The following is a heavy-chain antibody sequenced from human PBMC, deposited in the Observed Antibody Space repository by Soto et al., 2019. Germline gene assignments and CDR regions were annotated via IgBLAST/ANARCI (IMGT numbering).Heavy chain of an antibody. V-gene: IGHV3-21*01. Sequence: EVQLVESGGGLVKPGGSPRLSCAASGFSFSDYSMNWVRQAPGKVLEWVSSISGSTSYIYYADSLKGRFTVSRYNAEKSLYLQMNSLRAEDTAVYYCARDGAYCSGTGCRDYYHYMDVWGKGTMVTVSS. CDR2: ISGSTSYI. CDR1: GFSFSDYS. CDR3: ARDGAYCSGTGCRDYYHYMDV. D-gene: IGHD2-2*01. J-gene: IGHJ6*03.